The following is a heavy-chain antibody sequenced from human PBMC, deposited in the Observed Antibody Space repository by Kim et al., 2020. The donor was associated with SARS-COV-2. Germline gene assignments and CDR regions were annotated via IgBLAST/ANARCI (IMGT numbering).Heavy chain of an antibody. J-gene: IGHJ6*02. CDR1: GYTFTSYY. CDR2: INPSGGST. V-gene: IGHV1-46*01. D-gene: IGHD3-9*01. CDR3: ARVPGYDILTGYRDV. Sequence: ASVKVSCKASGYTFTSYYMHWVRQAPGQGLEWMGIINPSGGSTSYAQKFQGRVTMTRDTSTSTVYMELSSLRSEDTAVYYCARVPGYDILTGYRDVWGQGTTVTVSS.